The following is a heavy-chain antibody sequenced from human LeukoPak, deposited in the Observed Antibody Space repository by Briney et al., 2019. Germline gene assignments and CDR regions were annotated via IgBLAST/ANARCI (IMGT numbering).Heavy chain of an antibody. V-gene: IGHV3-11*01. CDR3: AKDRKGITGTTH. Sequence: GGSLRLSCAASGFTFSDYYMNWIRQAAGKGLEWISYISSSGGNINYADSVQGRFTISRDNAKKSLYLQMNSLRAEDTAVYYCAKDRKGITGTTHWGQGTLVTVSS. CDR1: GFTFSDYY. J-gene: IGHJ4*02. CDR2: ISSSGGNI. D-gene: IGHD1-7*01.